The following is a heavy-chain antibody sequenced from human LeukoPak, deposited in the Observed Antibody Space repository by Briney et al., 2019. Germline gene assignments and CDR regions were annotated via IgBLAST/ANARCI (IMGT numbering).Heavy chain of an antibody. D-gene: IGHD6-13*01. Sequence: ASVRVSCKASGYTFTIYYMHWVRQAPGQGLEWMGIISPSGGSTSYAQKFQGRVTMTRDTSISTAYMELSSLRSEDTAVYYCARARRIAAAGTHYMDVWGKGTTVTVSS. V-gene: IGHV1-46*01. J-gene: IGHJ6*03. CDR1: GYTFTIYY. CDR2: ISPSGGST. CDR3: ARARRIAAAGTHYMDV.